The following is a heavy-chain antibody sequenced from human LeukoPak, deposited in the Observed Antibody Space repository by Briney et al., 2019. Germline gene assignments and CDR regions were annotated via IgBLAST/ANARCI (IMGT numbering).Heavy chain of an antibody. Sequence: GGSLRLSCAASGFTFSSYAMHWVRQAPGKGLEYVSAISSNGGSTYYANSVKGRFTISRDNSKNTLYLQMGSLRAGDMAVYYCAREIGRNCSSTSCYFGWFDPWGQGTLVTVSS. D-gene: IGHD2-2*01. CDR1: GFTFSSYA. V-gene: IGHV3-64*01. J-gene: IGHJ5*02. CDR2: ISSNGGST. CDR3: AREIGRNCSSTSCYFGWFDP.